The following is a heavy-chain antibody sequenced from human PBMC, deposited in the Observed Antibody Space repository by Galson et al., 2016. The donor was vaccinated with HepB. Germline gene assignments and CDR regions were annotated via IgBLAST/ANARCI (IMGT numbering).Heavy chain of an antibody. CDR2: INHSGST. CDR1: GGSFSGYS. CDR3: ARGRAYYDILTGYYPSNKYSFDY. V-gene: IGHV4-34*01. J-gene: IGHJ4*02. Sequence: SETLSLTCTVSGGSFSGYSWSWIRQSPGKGLEWIGEINHSGSTNYNPSLKSRVTTSIDTSKNQFSLELSSVTAADTAVYYCARGRAYYDILTGYYPSNKYSFDYWGQGTLVTVSS. D-gene: IGHD3-9*01.